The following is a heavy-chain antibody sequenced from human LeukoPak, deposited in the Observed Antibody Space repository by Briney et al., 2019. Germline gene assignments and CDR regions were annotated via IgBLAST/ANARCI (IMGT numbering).Heavy chain of an antibody. Sequence: GGSLRLSCAASGFTFSSYEMNWVRQAPGKGLEWVSYISSSGSTIYYADSVKGRFTISRDNAKNSLYLQMNSLRAEDMALYYCAKDMSRYYYDSGSQIDYWGQGTLVTVSS. V-gene: IGHV3-48*03. D-gene: IGHD3-22*01. CDR1: GFTFSSYE. CDR2: ISSSGSTI. CDR3: AKDMSRYYYDSGSQIDY. J-gene: IGHJ4*02.